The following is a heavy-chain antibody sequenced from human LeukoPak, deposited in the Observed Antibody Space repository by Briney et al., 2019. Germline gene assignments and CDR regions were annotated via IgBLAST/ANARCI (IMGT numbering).Heavy chain of an antibody. Sequence: SSETLSLTCTVSGDSISSSSYYWGWIRQPPGKGLEWIGRIYTTGSTNYNPSLKSRVTISVDTSKNQFSLRLSSVTAADTAVYYCGRTFDYLGQGTLVTVSS. CDR1: GDSISSSSYY. CDR2: IYTTGST. CDR3: GRTFDY. J-gene: IGHJ4*02. V-gene: IGHV4-61*02.